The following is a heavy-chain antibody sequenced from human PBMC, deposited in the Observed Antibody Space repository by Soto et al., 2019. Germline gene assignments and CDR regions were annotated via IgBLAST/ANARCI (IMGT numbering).Heavy chain of an antibody. J-gene: IGHJ4*02. V-gene: IGHV4-30-4*01. Sequence: QVQLRESGPGLVKPSQTLSLTCTVSGASISSGDFVWSWIRQPPGKGLEWTGYVRYSGSTYYNPSLKSRVTISVDTSKKQFSLTLSSVTAADTAVYYCARLGGSVDDWGQGTLVTVS. CDR3: ARLGGSVDD. CDR1: GASISSGDFV. CDR2: VRYSGST. D-gene: IGHD1-26*01.